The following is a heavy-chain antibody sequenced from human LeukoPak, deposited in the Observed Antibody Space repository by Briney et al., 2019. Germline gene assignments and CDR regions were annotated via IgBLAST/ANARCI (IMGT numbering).Heavy chain of an antibody. Sequence: SETLSLXCTVSGGSISSYYWGWIRQPAGEELEWIGCIYTSGSTNYNPSLKSRVTMSVDTSKNQFSLKLSSGTAADTAVYYCAGIVVVPAASSTDAFDIWGQGTMVTVSS. D-gene: IGHD2-2*01. CDR3: AGIVVVPAASSTDAFDI. CDR1: GGSISSYY. V-gene: IGHV4-4*07. J-gene: IGHJ3*02. CDR2: IYTSGST.